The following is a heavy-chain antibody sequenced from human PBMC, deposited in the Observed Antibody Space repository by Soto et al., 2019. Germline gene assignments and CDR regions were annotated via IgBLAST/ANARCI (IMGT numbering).Heavy chain of an antibody. CDR3: ARLPIAAAGKRYYYYSMDV. CDR2: IYPGDSDT. J-gene: IGHJ6*03. Sequence: GEAPKISCKAATDGVACYFIGWVRQLPGKGLEWMGIIYPGDSDTRYSPSFQGQVTISADKSISTAYLQWSSLKASDTAMYYCARLPIAAAGKRYYYYSMDVWGKGTPVTVSS. CDR1: TDGVACYF. V-gene: IGHV5-51*01. D-gene: IGHD6-13*01.